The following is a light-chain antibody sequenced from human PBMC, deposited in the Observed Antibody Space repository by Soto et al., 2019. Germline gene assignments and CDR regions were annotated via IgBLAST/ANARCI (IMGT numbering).Light chain of an antibody. V-gene: IGKV3-15*01. CDR2: GAS. CDR3: QQYNDGPPIT. J-gene: IGKJ3*01. Sequence: EVVMTQSPATLSLSPGERATLSCRASQSVSSDLAWYQQKPGQAPRLLIYGASTRATDIPPRFSGGGSGTEFTLTISNLQSEDVGIYYCQQYNDGPPITFGPGTKVDIK. CDR1: QSVSSD.